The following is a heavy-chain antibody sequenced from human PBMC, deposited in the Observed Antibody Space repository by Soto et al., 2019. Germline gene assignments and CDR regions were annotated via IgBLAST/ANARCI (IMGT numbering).Heavy chain of an antibody. V-gene: IGHV1-69*01. D-gene: IGHD3-10*01. CDR2: IIPIFGTA. CDR3: ARAESMVRGVPRHWFDP. J-gene: IGHJ5*02. CDR1: GGTFSSYA. Sequence: QVQLVQSGAEVKKPGSSVKVSCKASGGTFSSYAISWVRQAPGQGLEWMGGIIPIFGTANYAQKFQGRVTITADESTSTAYIELSSLRSEDTAVYYCARAESMVRGVPRHWFDPWGQGTLVTVSS.